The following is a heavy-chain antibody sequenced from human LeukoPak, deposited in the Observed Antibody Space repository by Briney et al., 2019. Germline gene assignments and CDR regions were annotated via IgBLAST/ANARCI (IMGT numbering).Heavy chain of an antibody. CDR1: GYTFTSYY. J-gene: IGHJ4*02. D-gene: IGHD3-10*01. Sequence: GASVKVSCKASGYTFTSYYMHWVRQAPGQGLEWMGWISAYNGNTNYAQKLQGRVTMTTDTSTSTAYMELRSLRSDDTAVYYCATTRALWFGEPGDYWGQGTLVTV. V-gene: IGHV1-18*04. CDR3: ATTRALWFGEPGDY. CDR2: ISAYNGNT.